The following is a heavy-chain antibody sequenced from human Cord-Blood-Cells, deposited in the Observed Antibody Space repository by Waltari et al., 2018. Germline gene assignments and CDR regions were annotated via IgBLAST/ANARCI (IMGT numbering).Heavy chain of an antibody. D-gene: IGHD2-8*02. Sequence: QVQLQQSGPGLVKPSQTLSLTCAISGDSVSSTSAAWNWIRRSPSSGLEWLGRTYYRSKWYNDYAVSVKSRITINPDTSKNQFSLQLNSVTPEDTAVYYCARGYWTGDYYYYYYMDVWGKGTTVTVSS. CDR3: ARGYWTGDYYYYYYMDV. J-gene: IGHJ6*03. V-gene: IGHV6-1*01. CDR1: GDSVSSTSAA. CDR2: TYYRSKWYN.